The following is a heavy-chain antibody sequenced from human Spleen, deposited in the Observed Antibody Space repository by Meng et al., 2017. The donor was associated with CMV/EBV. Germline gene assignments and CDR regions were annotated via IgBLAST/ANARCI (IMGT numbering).Heavy chain of an antibody. D-gene: IGHD3-16*01. CDR2: IYSGGSA. CDR1: GFTVSSNY. J-gene: IGHJ6*02. CDR3: ARVMIGSSYGMDV. Sequence: GGSLRLSCAASGFTVSSNYMSWVRQAPGKGLEWVSVIYSGGSAYYADSVKGRFTISRHNSKNTLYLQMNSLSAEDTAVYYCARVMIGSSYGMDVWGQGTTVTVSS. V-gene: IGHV3-53*01.